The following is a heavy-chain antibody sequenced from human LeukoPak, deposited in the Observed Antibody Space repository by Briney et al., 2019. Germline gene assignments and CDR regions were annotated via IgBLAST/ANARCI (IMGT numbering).Heavy chain of an antibody. CDR2: IIPIFGTA. CDR1: GYTFTTHD. V-gene: IGHV1-69*13. D-gene: IGHD3-9*01. Sequence: GASVKVSCKASGYTFTTHDINWVRQAPGQGLEWMGGIIPIFGTANYAQKFQGRVTITADESTSTAYMELSSLRSEDTAVYYCAGYFDWLLWPVDSTNRGDTLKYNWFDPWGQGTLVTVSS. J-gene: IGHJ5*02. CDR3: AGYFDWLLWPVDSTNRGDTLKYNWFDP.